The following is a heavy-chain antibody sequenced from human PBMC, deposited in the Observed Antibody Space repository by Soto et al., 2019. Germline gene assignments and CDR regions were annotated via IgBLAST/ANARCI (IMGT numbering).Heavy chain of an antibody. V-gene: IGHV3-30*18. Sequence: QVQLVESGGGVVQPGRSLRLSCAASGFTFSSYGMHWVRQAPGKGLEWVAVISYDGSNKYYADSVKGRFTISRDNSKNTLYLQMNSLRAEDTAVYYCAKDRNDFWSGYYPNWGQGTLVTVSS. CDR1: GFTFSSYG. CDR2: ISYDGSNK. D-gene: IGHD3-3*01. J-gene: IGHJ4*02. CDR3: AKDRNDFWSGYYPN.